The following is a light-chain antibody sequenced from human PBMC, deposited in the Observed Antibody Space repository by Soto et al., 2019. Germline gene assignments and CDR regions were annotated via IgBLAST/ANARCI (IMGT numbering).Light chain of an antibody. J-gene: IGKJ5*01. CDR1: QSVRSY. CDR2: DAS. CDR3: QQGGT. Sequence: DIVLTQSPATLSLSPGERATLSCRASQSVRSYLGWYQQRPGQAPRLLIYDASNRATGIPARFSGSGSGTDFTLSISSLEPEDFAVYYCQQGGTFGQGTRLEIK. V-gene: IGKV3-11*01.